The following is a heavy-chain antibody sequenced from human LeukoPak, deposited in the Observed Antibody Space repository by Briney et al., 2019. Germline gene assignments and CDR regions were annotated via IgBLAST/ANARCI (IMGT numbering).Heavy chain of an antibody. J-gene: IGHJ4*02. CDR1: GFTFTTYW. V-gene: IGHV3-7*01. CDR2: IKQDGSEQ. Sequence: AGGSLRLSCAASGFTFTTYWMGWVRQAPGKGLEWVANIKQDGSEQYYVDSAKGRFTISRDNAENSLSLQMNTLRADDTAVYFCARDQLGGFMTPVTTGGYWGQGILVTVSS. D-gene: IGHD4-17*01. CDR3: ARDQLGGFMTPVTTGGY.